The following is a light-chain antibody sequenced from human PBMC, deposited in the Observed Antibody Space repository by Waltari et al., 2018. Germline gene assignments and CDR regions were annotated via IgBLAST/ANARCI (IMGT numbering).Light chain of an antibody. CDR1: TANIGSDT. J-gene: IGLJ1*01. CDR3: AAWDDSLNGYV. CDR2: NNN. Sequence: QSVVTQPPSASGTPGQRVTISCSGTTANIGSDTVHWYRHPPGTAPNLLIYNNNTRPAGVPGRFLGPKADTSASLAMSGLRSEDEADYYCAAWDDSLNGYVFGSGTKVTVL. V-gene: IGLV1-44*01.